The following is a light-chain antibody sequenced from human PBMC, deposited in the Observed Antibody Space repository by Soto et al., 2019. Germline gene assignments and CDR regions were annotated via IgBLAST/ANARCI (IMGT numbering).Light chain of an antibody. CDR1: QSVNNN. CDR3: QQYRTLWT. Sequence: EIVMTQSPATLSVSPGERATLSCRASQSVNNNLAWYQQKPGQAPRLLIYGASARATGIPARFSGSGSGTDFTVTINRLEPDDSAVYYCQQYRTLWTFGQGTRVEIK. CDR2: GAS. J-gene: IGKJ1*01. V-gene: IGKV3-15*01.